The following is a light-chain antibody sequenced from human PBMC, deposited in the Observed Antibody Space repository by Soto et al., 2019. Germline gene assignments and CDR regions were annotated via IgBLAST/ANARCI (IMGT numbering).Light chain of an antibody. Sequence: EIVLTQSPATLSSSPGERATLSCRASQSVSSYLAWYQQKPGQAPRLLIYDASNRVTGIPARFSGSGSGTDFTLTITSLEPEDFAVYYCQQRSNWPSTFGGGTKVDIK. CDR1: QSVSSY. J-gene: IGKJ4*01. CDR3: QQRSNWPST. CDR2: DAS. V-gene: IGKV3-11*01.